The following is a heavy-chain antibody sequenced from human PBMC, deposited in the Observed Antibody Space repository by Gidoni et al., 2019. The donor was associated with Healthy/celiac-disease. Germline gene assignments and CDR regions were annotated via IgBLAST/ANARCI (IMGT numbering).Heavy chain of an antibody. V-gene: IGHV3-48*03. CDR1: GFTFSSYE. CDR3: ARIFFDGDYSYDAAVSGDAFDI. J-gene: IGHJ3*02. CDR2: ISSSGSTI. Sequence: EVQLVESGGGLVQPGGSLRLSCAASGFTFSSYEMNWVRQAPGKGLEWVSYISSSGSTIYYADSVKGRFTISRDNAKNSLYLQMNSLRAEDTAVYYCARIFFDGDYSYDAAVSGDAFDIWGQGTMVTVSS. D-gene: IGHD4-17*01.